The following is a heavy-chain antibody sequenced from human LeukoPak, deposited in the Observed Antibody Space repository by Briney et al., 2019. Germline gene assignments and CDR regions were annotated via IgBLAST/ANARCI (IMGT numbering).Heavy chain of an antibody. CDR2: VYDTGDT. J-gene: IGHJ4*02. CDR3: ARPSSGWFGTDY. V-gene: IGHV4-59*08. CDR1: GPSITRTY. Sequence: SETLSLTCTVSGPSITRTYWSWIRQPPGRGLESVGYVYDTGDTNYNPSLKSRVTMSLDTSKNQFSLKLSSVTAADTAVYYCARPSSGWFGTDYWGQRTLVTVSS. D-gene: IGHD6-19*01.